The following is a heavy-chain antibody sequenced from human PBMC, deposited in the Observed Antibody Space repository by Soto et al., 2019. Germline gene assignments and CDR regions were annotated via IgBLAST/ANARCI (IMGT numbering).Heavy chain of an antibody. J-gene: IGHJ5*02. CDR3: ARGGREVPRIPYDT. Sequence: QVHLVQSGAEVKKPGASVYVSCKASGYTFTDYYVPWVRQAPGQGLEWMGWINPNVGGTNYARKFQGRLTMTRDTSISTVYMQLTRLGPDDTARYYCARGGREVPRIPYDTWGQGTLVTVSS. CDR1: GYTFTDYY. V-gene: IGHV1-2*02. D-gene: IGHD3-16*01. CDR2: INPNVGGT.